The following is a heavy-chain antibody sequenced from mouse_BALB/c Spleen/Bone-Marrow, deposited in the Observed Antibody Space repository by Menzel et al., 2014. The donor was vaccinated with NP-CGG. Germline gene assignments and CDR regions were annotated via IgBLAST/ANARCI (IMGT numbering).Heavy chain of an antibody. CDR3: ARHGITRLLDY. Sequence: EVQRVESGGGLVKPGGSLKLSCAASGFTFSNYAMSWVRQTPEKRLEWVATISSGGSYTYYPDSVKGRFTISRDNAKNTLYLQMSSLRSEDTAMYYCARHGITRLLDYWGQGTTLTVSS. CDR1: GFTFSNYA. CDR2: ISSGGSYT. J-gene: IGHJ2*01. V-gene: IGHV5-9-3*01. D-gene: IGHD2-4*01.